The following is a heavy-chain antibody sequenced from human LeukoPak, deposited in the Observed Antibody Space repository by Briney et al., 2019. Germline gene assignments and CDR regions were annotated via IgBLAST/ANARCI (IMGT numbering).Heavy chain of an antibody. V-gene: IGHV3-30*02. CDR1: GFTFSSYG. Sequence: GGFLRLSCAASGFTFSSYGMHWVRQAPGKGLEWVAFIRYDGSNKYYADSVKGRFTISRDNSKNTLYLQMNSLRAEDTAVYYCARESTYYYGMDVWGQGTTVTVSS. J-gene: IGHJ6*02. CDR2: IRYDGSNK. CDR3: ARESTYYYGMDV.